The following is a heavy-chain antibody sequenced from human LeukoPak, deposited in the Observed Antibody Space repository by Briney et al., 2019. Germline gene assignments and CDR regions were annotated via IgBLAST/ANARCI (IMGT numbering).Heavy chain of an antibody. V-gene: IGHV4-59*08. CDR2: IYSSGST. CDR3: ARSSGYDAYYFDY. CDR1: GGSISSYY. J-gene: IGHJ4*02. D-gene: IGHD5-12*01. Sequence: SETLSLTCTVSGGSISSYYWSWIRQPPGKGLEWIGYIYSSGSTNYSPSLKSRVTISVDTSKNQFSLKLTSVTAADTAVYYCARSSGYDAYYFDYWGQGTLVTVSS.